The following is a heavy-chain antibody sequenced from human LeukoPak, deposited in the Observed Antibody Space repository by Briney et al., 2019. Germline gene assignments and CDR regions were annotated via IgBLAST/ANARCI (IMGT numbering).Heavy chain of an antibody. D-gene: IGHD3-22*01. V-gene: IGHV1-46*01. J-gene: IGHJ4*02. Sequence: GASVKVSCKASGYTFTGYYMHWVRQAPGQGLEWMGIINPSGGSTSYAQKFQGRVTMTRDMSTSTVYMELSSLRSEDTAVYYCARDSNYYDSSGYGFDYWGQGTLVTVSS. CDR3: ARDSNYYDSSGYGFDY. CDR2: INPSGGST. CDR1: GYTFTGYY.